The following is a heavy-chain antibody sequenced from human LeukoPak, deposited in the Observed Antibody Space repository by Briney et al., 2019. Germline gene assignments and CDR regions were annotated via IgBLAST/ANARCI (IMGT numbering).Heavy chain of an antibody. CDR3: ARDGRVAGFDY. CDR1: GFTFSGYS. D-gene: IGHD1-1*01. Sequence: GGSLRLSCAASGFTFSGYSMNWVRQAPGKGLEWVSFISSSSSYIYYADSVKGRFTISRDNAQNSLYLQMNSLRAEDTAVYYCARDGRVAGFDYWGQGTLVTVSS. V-gene: IGHV3-21*01. CDR2: ISSSSSYI. J-gene: IGHJ4*02.